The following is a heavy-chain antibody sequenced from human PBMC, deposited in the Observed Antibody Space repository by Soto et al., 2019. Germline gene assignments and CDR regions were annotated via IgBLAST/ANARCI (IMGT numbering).Heavy chain of an antibody. CDR3: AKSSSQLLEGSWFDP. Sequence: GGSLRLSCAASGFTFSSYAMSWVRQAPGKGLEWVSAISGSGGSTYYADSVKGRFTISRDNSKNTLYLQMNSLRAEDTAVYYCAKSSSQLLEGSWFDPWGQGTLGTVSS. J-gene: IGHJ5*02. CDR2: ISGSGGST. V-gene: IGHV3-23*01. D-gene: IGHD2-2*01. CDR1: GFTFSSYA.